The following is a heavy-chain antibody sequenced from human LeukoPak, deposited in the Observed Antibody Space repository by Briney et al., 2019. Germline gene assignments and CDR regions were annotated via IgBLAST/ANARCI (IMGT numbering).Heavy chain of an antibody. Sequence: GASVKVSCKASGYTFTSYGISWVRQAPGQGLEWMGWISAYNGNTNYARKLQGRVTMTKDTSTSTAYMELRSLRSDDTAVYYCARVVIAAAGRRTWFDPWGQGTLVTVSS. D-gene: IGHD6-13*01. J-gene: IGHJ5*02. CDR1: GYTFTSYG. CDR2: ISAYNGNT. CDR3: ARVVIAAAGRRTWFDP. V-gene: IGHV1-18*01.